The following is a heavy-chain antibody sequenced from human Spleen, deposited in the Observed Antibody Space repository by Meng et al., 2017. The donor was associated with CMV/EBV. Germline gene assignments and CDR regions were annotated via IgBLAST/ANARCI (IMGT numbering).Heavy chain of an antibody. Sequence: ESLKISCAASGFTFSSYEMNWVRQPPGKGLEWIGEINHSGSTNYNPSLKSRVTISVDTSKNQFSLKLSSVTAADTAVYYCARQSGIAAAGTWRNWFDPWGQGTLVTVSS. V-gene: IGHV4-34*01. D-gene: IGHD6-13*01. CDR2: INHSGST. CDR1: GFTFSSYE. CDR3: ARQSGIAAAGTWRNWFDP. J-gene: IGHJ5*02.